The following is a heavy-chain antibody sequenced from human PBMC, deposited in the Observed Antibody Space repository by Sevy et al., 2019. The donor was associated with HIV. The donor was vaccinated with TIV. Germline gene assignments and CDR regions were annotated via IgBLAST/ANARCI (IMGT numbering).Heavy chain of an antibody. CDR2: ISRSGGST. D-gene: IGHD3-22*01. CDR3: AKDRYYDSSGFYVWDY. V-gene: IGHV3-23*01. CDR1: GFTFSSYA. J-gene: IGHJ4*02. Sequence: GGSLRLSCAASGFTFSSYAMSWVRQAPGKGLEWVSAISRSGGSTYYADSVKGRFTISRDNSKNTLYLQMDSLRAEDTAVYYCAKDRYYDSSGFYVWDYWGQGTLVTVSS.